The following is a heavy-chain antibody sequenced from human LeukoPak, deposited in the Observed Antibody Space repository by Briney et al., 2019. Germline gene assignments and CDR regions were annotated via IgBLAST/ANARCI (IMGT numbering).Heavy chain of an antibody. D-gene: IGHD2-2*01. J-gene: IGHJ5*02. CDR3: AGGECSSTSCYGEWFDP. CDR2: IYYSGST. Sequence: NTSETLSLTCTVSGGSISSSSYYWGWIRQPPGKGLEWIGSIYYSGSTYYNPSLKSRVTISVDTSKNQFSLKLSSVTAADTAVYYCAGGECSSTSCYGEWFDPWGQGTLVTVSS. V-gene: IGHV4-39*07. CDR1: GGSISSSSYY.